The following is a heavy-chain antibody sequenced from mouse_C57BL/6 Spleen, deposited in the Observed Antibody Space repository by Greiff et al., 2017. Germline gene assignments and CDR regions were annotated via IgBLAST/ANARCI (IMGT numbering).Heavy chain of an antibody. D-gene: IGHD2-2*01. Sequence: EVKLVESGGGLVKPGGSLKLSCAASGFTFSSYAMSWVRQTPEKRLEWVATISDGGSYTYYPDNVKGRFTISRDNAKNNLYLQMSHLKSEDTAMXDCARERRYYGYAGFAYWGQGTLVTVSA. CDR2: ISDGGSYT. CDR1: GFTFSSYA. J-gene: IGHJ3*01. CDR3: ARERRYYGYAGFAY. V-gene: IGHV5-4*01.